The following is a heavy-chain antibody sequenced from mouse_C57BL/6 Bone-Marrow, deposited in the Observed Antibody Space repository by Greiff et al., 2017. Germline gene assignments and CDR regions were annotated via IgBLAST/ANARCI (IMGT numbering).Heavy chain of an antibody. CDR1: GYTFTSYW. CDR3: ARSKPLLRRGVDY. J-gene: IGHJ2*01. V-gene: IGHV1-69*01. CDR2: IDPSDSYT. D-gene: IGHD1-1*01. Sequence: QVQLQQPGAELVMPGASVKLSCKASGYTFTSYWMHWVKQRPGQGLEWIGEIDPSDSYTNYNQKFKGKSTLTVDKSSSTAYMQLSSLTSEDSAVYYCARSKPLLRRGVDYGGQGTTLTVSS.